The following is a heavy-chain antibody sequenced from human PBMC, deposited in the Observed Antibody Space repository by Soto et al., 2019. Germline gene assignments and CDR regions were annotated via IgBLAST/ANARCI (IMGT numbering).Heavy chain of an antibody. J-gene: IGHJ6*03. CDR3: ARGGISRWAYFYYMDV. Sequence: PSETLSLTCTVSGGSISSYYWSWIRQPPGKGLEWIGYIYYSGSTNYNPSLKSRVTISVDTSKNQFSLKLSSVTAADTATYYCARGGISRWAYFYYMDVWDRGTTVTVSS. CDR2: IYYSGST. V-gene: IGHV4-59*12. D-gene: IGHD2-21*01. CDR1: GGSISSYY.